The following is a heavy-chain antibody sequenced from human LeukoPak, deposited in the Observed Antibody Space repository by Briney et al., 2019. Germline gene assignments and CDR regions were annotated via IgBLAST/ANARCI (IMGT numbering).Heavy chain of an antibody. Sequence: ASVKVSCKASGYTFTGYYMHWVRQAPGQGLEWMGWINPNSGGTNYAQKFQGRVTMTRDTSISTAYMELSRLRSDDTAVYYCARSLDFGVVPGGWFDPWGQGTLVTVSS. CDR3: ARSLDFGVVPGGWFDP. CDR1: GYTFTGYY. D-gene: IGHD3-3*01. J-gene: IGHJ5*02. V-gene: IGHV1-2*02. CDR2: INPNSGGT.